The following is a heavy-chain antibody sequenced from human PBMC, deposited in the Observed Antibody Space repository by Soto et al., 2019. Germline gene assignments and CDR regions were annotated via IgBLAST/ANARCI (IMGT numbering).Heavy chain of an antibody. CDR1: GFTFSDYY. D-gene: IGHD3-16*01. V-gene: IGHV3-11*01. CDR3: AEDYGGGGRNLED. Sequence: VHLEESGGGWVKPGGSLRLSCTTSGFTFSDYYMSWIRQAPGKGLEWVSDISNSGRITHHADSVEGRFVISRDKAKNSLFLQMERLRPEDSAIYYLAEDYGGGGRNLEDWGQGTLVTGSS. CDR2: ISNSGRIT. J-gene: IGHJ4*02.